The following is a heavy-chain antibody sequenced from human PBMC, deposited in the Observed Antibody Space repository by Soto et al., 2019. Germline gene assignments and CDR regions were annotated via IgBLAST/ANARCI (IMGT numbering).Heavy chain of an antibody. Sequence: TSETLSLTCSVSGGSISSGDYYWSWIRQPPGKGLEWIGYIYYSGSTYYNPSLKSRVTISVDTSKNQFSLKLSSVTAAAPAVYYWARDRPDAARLDPWGQGTLVPVSS. D-gene: IGHD2-2*01. V-gene: IGHV4-30-4*01. CDR3: ARDRPDAARLDP. CDR2: IYYSGST. J-gene: IGHJ5*02. CDR1: GGSISSGDYY.